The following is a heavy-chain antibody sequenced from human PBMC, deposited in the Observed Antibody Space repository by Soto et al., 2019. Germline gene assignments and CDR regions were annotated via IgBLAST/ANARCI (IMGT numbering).Heavy chain of an antibody. Sequence: QVQLVQSGAEVKKPGASVKVSCKASGYTFTSYGISWVRQAPGQGLEWMGWISAYNGNTNYAQKLQGRVTMTTDTSTSTAYMELRSLRSDDTAVYYCARVESHCSGGSCNLNNWFDPWGQGTLVTVSS. D-gene: IGHD2-15*01. CDR3: ARVESHCSGGSCNLNNWFDP. CDR2: ISAYNGNT. V-gene: IGHV1-18*01. CDR1: GYTFTSYG. J-gene: IGHJ5*02.